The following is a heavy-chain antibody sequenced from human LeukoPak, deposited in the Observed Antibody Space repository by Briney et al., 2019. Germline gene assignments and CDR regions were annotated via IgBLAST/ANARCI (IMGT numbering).Heavy chain of an antibody. Sequence: GGSLRLSCAASGFTFSNAWLNWVRQAPGKGLEWVANINQDGSEKYYVDSVKGRFTLPRDNAKNLLSLQVNSLRADDTAVYYCARVGSIAAAGTPDYWGQGTLVTVSS. V-gene: IGHV3-7*02. CDR2: INQDGSEK. J-gene: IGHJ4*02. D-gene: IGHD6-13*01. CDR1: GFTFSNAW. CDR3: ARVGSIAAAGTPDY.